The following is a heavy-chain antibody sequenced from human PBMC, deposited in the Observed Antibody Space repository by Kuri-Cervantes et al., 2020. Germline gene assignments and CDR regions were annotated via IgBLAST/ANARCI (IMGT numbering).Heavy chain of an antibody. Sequence: GESLKISCAASGFTFSSYSMNWVRQAPGKGLEWVSYISSSSSTIYYADSVKGRFTISRDNAKNALYLQMNSLRAEDTAVYYCARGGPLYYGDYLNRDYYYYMDVWGKGTTVTVSS. CDR1: GFTFSSYS. CDR3: ARGGPLYYGDYLNRDYYYYMDV. CDR2: ISSSSSTI. J-gene: IGHJ6*03. D-gene: IGHD4-17*01. V-gene: IGHV3-48*01.